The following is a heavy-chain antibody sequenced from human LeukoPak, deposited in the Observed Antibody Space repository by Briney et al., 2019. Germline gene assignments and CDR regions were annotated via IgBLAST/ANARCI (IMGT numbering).Heavy chain of an antibody. V-gene: IGHV3-23*01. CDR2: ISGSGGST. CDR3: AKFLPTHIVVANYYFDY. J-gene: IGHJ4*02. Sequence: GGSLRLSCAASGFTFSIYAMSWVRQAPGKGLEWVSAISGSGGSTYYADSVKGRFTISRDNFKNTVYLQMNSLRAEDTAVYYCAKFLPTHIVVANYYFDYWGQGTLVTVSS. D-gene: IGHD2-21*01. CDR1: GFTFSIYA.